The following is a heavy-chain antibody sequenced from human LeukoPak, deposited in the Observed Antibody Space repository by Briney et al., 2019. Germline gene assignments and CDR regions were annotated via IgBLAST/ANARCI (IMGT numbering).Heavy chain of an antibody. V-gene: IGHV3-74*01. CDR3: AREEVGYGSGSYLFDY. D-gene: IGHD3-10*01. CDR1: GFTFSSYW. J-gene: IGHJ4*02. Sequence: GGSQRLSCAASGFTFSSYWMHWVRQAPGKGLVWVSRINSDGSSTSYADSVKGRFTISRDNSKNTLYLQMNSLRAEDTAVYYCAREEVGYGSGSYLFDYWGQGTLVTVSS. CDR2: INSDGSST.